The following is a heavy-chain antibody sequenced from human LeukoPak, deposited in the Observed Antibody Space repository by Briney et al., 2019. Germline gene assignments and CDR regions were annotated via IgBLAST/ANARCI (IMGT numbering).Heavy chain of an antibody. D-gene: IGHD6-6*01. CDR2: IKSDGSEK. CDR1: GFTFINSW. Sequence: PGGSLRLSCAASGFTFINSWMSWVRQAPGKGLEWVANIKSDGSEKYYVDSVEGRFTISRDNAKNSVSLQMNNLRGEDTAVYYCVRSLGSSSADFWGQGTLVIVSS. V-gene: IGHV3-7*01. J-gene: IGHJ4*02. CDR3: VRSLGSSSADF.